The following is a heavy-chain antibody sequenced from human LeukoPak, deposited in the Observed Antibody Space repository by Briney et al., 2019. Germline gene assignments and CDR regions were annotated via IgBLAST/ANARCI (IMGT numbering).Heavy chain of an antibody. Sequence: PGGSLRLSCVASGFTFSSHGMNWVRQAPGKGLEWVSSIGSSSSYIYYADSVKGRFTISRDNAKNSLYLQMNSLRAEDTAVYYCARLVRAAFDIWGQGTMVTVSS. D-gene: IGHD6-6*01. CDR2: IGSSSSYI. CDR3: ARLVRAAFDI. CDR1: GFTFSSHG. V-gene: IGHV3-21*01. J-gene: IGHJ3*02.